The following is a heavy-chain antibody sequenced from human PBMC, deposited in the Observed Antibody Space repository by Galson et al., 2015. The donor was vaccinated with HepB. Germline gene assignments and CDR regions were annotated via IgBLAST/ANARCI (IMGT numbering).Heavy chain of an antibody. CDR2: ISNSSSYT. CDR3: ARDSPDIVVVPAPINYYYYGMDV. J-gene: IGHJ6*02. Sequence: SLRLSCAASGFTFSDYYMSWIRQAPGKGLEWVSYISNSSSYTKYADSVKGRFTISRDNAKNSLYLQMNSLRAEDTAVYYCARDSPDIVVVPAPINYYYYGMDVWGQGTTVTVSS. D-gene: IGHD2-2*01. V-gene: IGHV3-11*06. CDR1: GFTFSDYY.